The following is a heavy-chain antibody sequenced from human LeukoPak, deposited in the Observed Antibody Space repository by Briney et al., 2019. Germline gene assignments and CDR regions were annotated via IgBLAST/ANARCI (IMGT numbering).Heavy chain of an antibody. V-gene: IGHV4-59*12. D-gene: IGHD3-10*01. CDR3: ARERGQSLWFGELLYFDY. CDR2: GYYSGST. CDR1: GGSIKTNY. Sequence: SETLSLTCTVSGGSIKTNYWSWIRQPPGKGLEWIGYGYYSGSTNYNPSLKSRVTMSVDTSKNQFSLKLSSVTAADTAVYYCARERGQSLWFGELLYFDYWGQGTLVTVSS. J-gene: IGHJ4*02.